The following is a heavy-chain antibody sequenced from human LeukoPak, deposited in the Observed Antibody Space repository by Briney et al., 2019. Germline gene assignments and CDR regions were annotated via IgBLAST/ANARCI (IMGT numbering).Heavy chain of an antibody. V-gene: IGHV4-39*07. J-gene: IGHJ6*03. CDR3: ARGGSGVVAATYYYYYMDV. D-gene: IGHD2-15*01. CDR2: IYYSGRT. CDR1: GGSISSSSYY. Sequence: SETLSLTCTVSGGSISSSSYYWGWIRQPPGKGLECIGSIYYSGRTYYNPSLKSRVTISVDTSKNQFSLKLSSVTAADTAVYYCARGGSGVVAATYYYYYMDVWGKGTTVTVSS.